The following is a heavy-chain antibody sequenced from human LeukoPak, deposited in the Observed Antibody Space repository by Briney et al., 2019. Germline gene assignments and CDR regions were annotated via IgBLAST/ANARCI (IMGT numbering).Heavy chain of an antibody. CDR1: GGSISSGDYY. V-gene: IGHV4-30-4*08. J-gene: IGHJ5*02. CDR2: IYYSGST. D-gene: IGHD1-1*01. Sequence: SETLSLTCTVSGGSISSGDYYWSWIRQPPGKGLEWIGYIYYSGSTYYNPSLKSRVTISVDTSKNQVSLKLSSVTAADTAVYYCARGRVERRVYNWFDPWGQGTLVTVSS. CDR3: ARGRVERRVYNWFDP.